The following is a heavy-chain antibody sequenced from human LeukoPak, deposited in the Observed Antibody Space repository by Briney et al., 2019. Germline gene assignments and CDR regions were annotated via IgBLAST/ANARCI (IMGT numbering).Heavy chain of an antibody. CDR1: GGSFSGYY. V-gene: IGHV4-34*01. D-gene: IGHD3-3*01. Sequence: PSETLSLTCAVYGGSFSGYYWSWIRQPPGKGLEWIGEINHSGSTNYNPSLKSRVTIFVDTSKNQFSLRLSSVTAADTAVYYCARGVLRFLEWLLFGWFDPWGQGTLVTVSS. CDR3: ARGVLRFLEWLLFGWFDP. CDR2: INHSGST. J-gene: IGHJ5*02.